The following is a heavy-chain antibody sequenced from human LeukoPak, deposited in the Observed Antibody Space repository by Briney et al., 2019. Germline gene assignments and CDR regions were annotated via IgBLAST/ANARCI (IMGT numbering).Heavy chain of an antibody. CDR3: ARGAGDSSGYYDAFDI. CDR2: MNPNSGNT. CDR1: GYTFTSYD. V-gene: IGHV1-8*01. J-gene: IGHJ3*02. Sequence: ASVTVSCKASGYTFTSYDINWVRQATGQGLEWMGWMNPNSGNTGYAQKFQGRVTMTRNTSISTAYMELSSLRSEDTAVYYCARGAGDSSGYYDAFDIWGQGTMVTVSS. D-gene: IGHD3-22*01.